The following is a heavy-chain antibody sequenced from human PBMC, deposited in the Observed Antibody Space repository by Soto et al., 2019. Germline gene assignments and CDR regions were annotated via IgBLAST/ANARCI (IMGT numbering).Heavy chain of an antibody. Sequence: PGGSLRLSCAASGFTFSGYGMHWVRQVPGKGRVWVSRINSDGSITGYADSVKGRLTISRENSKNTLYPQMSNLRVEDTAVYFCARVGGTTWHWGQGTLVTVSS. V-gene: IGHV3-74*01. J-gene: IGHJ4*02. D-gene: IGHD1-26*01. CDR1: GFTFSGYG. CDR3: ARVGGTTWH. CDR2: INSDGSIT.